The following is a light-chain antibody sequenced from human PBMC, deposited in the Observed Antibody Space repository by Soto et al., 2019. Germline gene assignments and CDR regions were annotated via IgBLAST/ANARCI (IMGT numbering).Light chain of an antibody. CDR2: AAF. Sequence: AIQVTQSPSSLSASVGDRVTITCRASQDIRNDLAWYQQRPGQAPHLLIFAAFNLQSGVPSRFSGGGSGTHFTLTITSLQSEDFGVYFCQQYKDWPTTFGQGTKVDIK. CDR3: QQYKDWPTT. CDR1: QDIRND. J-gene: IGKJ1*01. V-gene: IGKV1-6*01.